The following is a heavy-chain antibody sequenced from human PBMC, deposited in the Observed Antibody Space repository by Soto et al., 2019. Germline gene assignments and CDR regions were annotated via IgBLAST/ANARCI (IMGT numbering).Heavy chain of an antibody. CDR3: ARRLNCSGGSCYSNYFDY. Sequence: WVRQPPGKGLEWIGYIYHSGSTYYNPSLKSRVTISVDRSKNQFSLKLSSVTAADTAVYYCARRLNCSGGSCYSNYFDYWGQGTLVTVSS. CDR2: IYHSGST. D-gene: IGHD2-15*01. J-gene: IGHJ4*02. V-gene: IGHV4-30-2*01.